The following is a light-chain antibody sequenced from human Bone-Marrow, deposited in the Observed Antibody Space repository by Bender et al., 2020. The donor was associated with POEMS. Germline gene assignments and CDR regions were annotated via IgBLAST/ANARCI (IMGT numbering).Light chain of an antibody. Sequence: QSVLTQPPSASGTPGQRVTISCSGRYSNIGSQTVSWYQQLPGTAPKLLIHSNSQRPSGVPDRFSGSKSGTSASLDISGLQSEDETDYYCATWDESLNAYVFGAGTKVTVL. V-gene: IGLV1-44*01. CDR1: YSNIGSQT. CDR3: ATWDESLNAYV. J-gene: IGLJ1*01. CDR2: SNS.